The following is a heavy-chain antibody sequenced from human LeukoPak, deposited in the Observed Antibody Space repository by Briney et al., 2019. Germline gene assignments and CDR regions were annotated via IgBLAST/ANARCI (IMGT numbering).Heavy chain of an antibody. D-gene: IGHD3-22*01. CDR2: ISGGGDTT. CDR3: AKANGYYDY. J-gene: IGHJ4*02. CDR1: GFTFSNFG. Sequence: PGGSLRLSCAASGFTFSNFGMNWVRQAPGRGLEWVSGISGGGDTTYYAESVKGRFTIPRDNSKNTLSLQMNSLSAEDTAVYYCAKANGYYDYWDQGTLVAVSS. V-gene: IGHV3-23*01.